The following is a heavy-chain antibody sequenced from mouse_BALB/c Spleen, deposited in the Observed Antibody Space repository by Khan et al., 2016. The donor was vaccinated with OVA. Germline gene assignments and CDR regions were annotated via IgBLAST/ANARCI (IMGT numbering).Heavy chain of an antibody. CDR3: TRNDYARWGLYAMDY. J-gene: IGHJ4*01. V-gene: IGHV9-2-1*01. CDR2: INTETGEP. D-gene: IGHD2-4*01. CDR1: GYTFTDYS. Sequence: QIQLVQSGPELKKPGETVKISCKASGYTFTDYSMQWVKQAPGKGLKWVGWINTETGEPTYADDFKGRFAFSLETSASTAYLQINNLKNEDTATYFCTRNDYARWGLYAMDYWGQGTSVTVSS.